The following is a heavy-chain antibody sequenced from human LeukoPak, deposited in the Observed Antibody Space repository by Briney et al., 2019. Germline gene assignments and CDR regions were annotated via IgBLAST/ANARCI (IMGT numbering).Heavy chain of an antibody. V-gene: IGHV3-64*01. J-gene: IGHJ4*02. D-gene: IGHD3-16*02. CDR2: ISSNGGST. Sequence: PGGSLRLSCAASGFTFSSYAMHWVRQAPGKGLEYVSGISSNGGSTYYANSVKGRFTISRDNSKNTLYLQMVSLRAEDMAVYYCARDYYDYVWGSYRYTGPPDHWGQGTLVTVSS. CDR1: GFTFSSYA. CDR3: ARDYYDYVWGSYRYTGPPDH.